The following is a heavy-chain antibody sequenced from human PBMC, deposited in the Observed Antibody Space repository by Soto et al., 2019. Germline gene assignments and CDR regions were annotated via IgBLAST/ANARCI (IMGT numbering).Heavy chain of an antibody. CDR3: ASSYCSGGSYYSVHFQH. V-gene: IGHV3-33*01. J-gene: IGHJ1*01. D-gene: IGHD2-15*01. CDR2: IWYDGSDK. CDR1: GFTFSSYG. Sequence: GGSLRLSCAASGFTFSSYGMHWVRQAPGKGLEWVAVIWYDGSDKYYADSVKGRFTISRDNSKNTLYLQMNSLRAEDTAVYYCASSYCSGGSYYSVHFQHWGQGTPVIVSS.